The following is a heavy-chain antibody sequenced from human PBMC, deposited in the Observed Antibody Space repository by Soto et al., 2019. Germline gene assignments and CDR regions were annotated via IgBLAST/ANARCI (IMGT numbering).Heavy chain of an antibody. CDR1: GGSISSSSYY. CDR3: ARLRYSSSSSPY. CDR2: IYYRGST. Sequence: KQSQTLSLTCTVSGGSISSSSYYWGWIRQPPGKGLEWIGSIYYRGSTYYNPSLKSRATISVDTSKNQFSLKLSSVAAADTAVYYCARLRYSSSSSPYWGQGTLVTVSS. J-gene: IGHJ4*02. D-gene: IGHD6-6*01. V-gene: IGHV4-39*01.